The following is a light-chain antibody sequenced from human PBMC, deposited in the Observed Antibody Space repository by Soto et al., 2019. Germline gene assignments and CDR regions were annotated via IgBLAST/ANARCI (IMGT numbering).Light chain of an antibody. CDR1: QSVSSY. CDR3: QQYGSSLFT. CDR2: GAS. Sequence: EIVMTQSPATLSVSPGETATLSCRASQSVSSYLAWYQQKPGQAPRLLVYGASSRATGIPDRFSGSGSGTDFTLTISRLEPEDFAVYYCQQYGSSLFTFGPGTKVDIK. V-gene: IGKV3-20*01. J-gene: IGKJ3*01.